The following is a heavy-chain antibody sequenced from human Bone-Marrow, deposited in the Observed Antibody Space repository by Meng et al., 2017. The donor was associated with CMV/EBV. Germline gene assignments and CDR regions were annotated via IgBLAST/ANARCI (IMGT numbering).Heavy chain of an antibody. Sequence: SVKVSCKASGGTFSSYAISWVRQAPGQGLEWMGGIIPILGIANYAQKFQGRVTITADKSTSTAYMELSSLRSEDTAVYYCARDVTTLGYSGMVVWGQGTTVTVSS. CDR1: GGTFSSYA. V-gene: IGHV1-69*10. D-gene: IGHD4-23*01. CDR3: ARDVTTLGYSGMVV. J-gene: IGHJ6*02. CDR2: IIPILGIA.